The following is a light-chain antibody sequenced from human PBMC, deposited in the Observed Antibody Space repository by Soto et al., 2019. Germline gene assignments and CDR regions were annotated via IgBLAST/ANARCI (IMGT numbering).Light chain of an antibody. CDR3: QQCRNWPLT. V-gene: IGKV3-15*01. Sequence: EIVMTQSPAPPFVSSREGATPSLKPSQNVYNNLAWYQQRPGQPPRLLIYDASTRATGISARFSGSGYGTEFTLTISSLQSEDFAVYFCQQCRNWPLTFGGGTKV. J-gene: IGKJ4*01. CDR2: DAS. CDR1: QNVYNN.